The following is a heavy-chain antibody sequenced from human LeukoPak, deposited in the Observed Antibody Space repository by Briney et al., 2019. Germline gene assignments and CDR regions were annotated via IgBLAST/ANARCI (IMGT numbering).Heavy chain of an antibody. CDR1: GFTFSSYA. D-gene: IGHD3-10*01. CDR3: AKVTPWYGSFDY. V-gene: IGHV3-23*01. J-gene: IGHJ4*02. Sequence: PGGSLRLSCAASGFTFSSYAMSWVRQAPGKGLEWVSGISGSGANTYYADSVKGRFTISRDNSKNTLYLQMNSLRAEDTAVYYCAKVTPWYGSFDYWGQGTLVTVSS. CDR2: ISGSGANT.